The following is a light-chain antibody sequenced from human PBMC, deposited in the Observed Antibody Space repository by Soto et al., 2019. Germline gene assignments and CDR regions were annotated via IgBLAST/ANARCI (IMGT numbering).Light chain of an antibody. CDR3: ATWDDSLNARGV. Sequence: QSVLTQTPSASGTPGQTVTISCSGSRSNIGNNAVSWYQQFPGTAPKLLIYNNNQRPSGVPDRFSGSKSGTSASLAISGLQSEDVADYYCATWDDSLNARGVFGGGTKVTVL. CDR1: RSNIGNNA. J-gene: IGLJ3*02. CDR2: NNN. V-gene: IGLV1-44*01.